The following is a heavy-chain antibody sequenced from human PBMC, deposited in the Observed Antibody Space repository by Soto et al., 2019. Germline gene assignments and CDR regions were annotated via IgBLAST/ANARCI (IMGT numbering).Heavy chain of an antibody. Sequence: GGSLRLSCAASGFTFSSYAMSWVRQAPGKGLEWVSAISGSGGSTYYADSVKGRFTISRDNSKNTLYLQMNSLRAEDTAVYYCAKSTYDTSSIAARRDNSLLEFDYWGQGTLVTVSS. CDR3: AKSTYDTSSIAARRDNSLLEFDY. V-gene: IGHV3-23*01. CDR1: GFTFSSYA. J-gene: IGHJ4*02. D-gene: IGHD6-6*01. CDR2: ISGSGGST.